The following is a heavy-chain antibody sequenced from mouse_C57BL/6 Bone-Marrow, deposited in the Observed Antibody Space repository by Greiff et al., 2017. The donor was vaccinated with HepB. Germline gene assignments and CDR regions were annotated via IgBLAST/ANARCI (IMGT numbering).Heavy chain of an antibody. CDR2: IDPSDSET. V-gene: IGHV1-52*01. J-gene: IGHJ4*01. CDR1: GYTFTSYW. Sequence: QVQLQQPGAELVRPGSSVKLSCKASGYTFTSYWMHWVKQRPIQGLEWIGNIDPSDSETHYNQKFKDKATLTVDKSSSTAYMQLSSLTSEDSAGYYCAREGYYAMDYWGQGTSVTVSS. CDR3: AREGYYAMDY.